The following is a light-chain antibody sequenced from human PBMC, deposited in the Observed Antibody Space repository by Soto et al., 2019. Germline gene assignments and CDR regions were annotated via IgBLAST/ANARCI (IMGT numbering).Light chain of an antibody. J-gene: IGLJ1*01. CDR3: AAWDDSLNGSF. Sequence: SVLTQPPSASWTPGQSVTISCSGSSSNIGSNTVNWYQQLPGTAPKLPIYSNNQRPSGVPDRFSGSKSGTSASLAISGLQSEDEADYYCAAWDDSLNGSFFGTGTKVTVL. CDR2: SNN. V-gene: IGLV1-44*01. CDR1: SSNIGSNT.